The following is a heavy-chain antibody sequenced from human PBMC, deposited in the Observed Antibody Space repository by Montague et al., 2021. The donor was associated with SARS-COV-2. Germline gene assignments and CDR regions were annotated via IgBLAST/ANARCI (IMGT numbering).Heavy chain of an antibody. V-gene: IGHV4-31*03. CDR3: ARTSRGSHYFYGVDV. J-gene: IGHJ6*02. CDR2: IYYSGST. D-gene: IGHD5-12*01. Sequence: TLSLTCTVSGASISTGPFYWNWIRQYPGKGLEWIGYIYYSGSTYYNPSLKSRITMSVDPSKNQFSLTLSSVTAADTAIYYRARTSRGSHYFYGVDVWGQGTTVTVSS. CDR1: GASISTGPFY.